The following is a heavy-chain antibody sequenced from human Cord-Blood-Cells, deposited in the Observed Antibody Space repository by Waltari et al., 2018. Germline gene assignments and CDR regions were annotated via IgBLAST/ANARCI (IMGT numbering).Heavy chain of an antibody. D-gene: IGHD3-10*01. Sequence: EVQLVESGGGLIQPGGSLRLSCAALGFTVRSNYMSWVRQAPGKGLEWVSVIYSGGSTYYADSVKGRFTISRDNSKNTLYLQMNSLRAEDTAVYYCARGKSGSYYSAEYFQHWGQGTLVTVSS. CDR3: ARGKSGSYYSAEYFQH. CDR1: GFTVRSNY. V-gene: IGHV3-53*01. J-gene: IGHJ1*01. CDR2: IYSGGST.